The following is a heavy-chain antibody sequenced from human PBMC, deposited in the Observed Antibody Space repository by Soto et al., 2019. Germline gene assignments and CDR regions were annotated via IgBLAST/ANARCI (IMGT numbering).Heavy chain of an antibody. CDR2: IKQDGSEK. V-gene: IGHV3-7*04. J-gene: IGHJ4*02. Sequence: GGSLRLSCAASGFTFSSYCMSWVRQAPGKGLEWVANIKQDGSEKYYVDSVKGRFTISRDNAKNSLYLQMNSLRAEDTAVYYCARARPYCSGGSCYVFRYWGQGILVTVSS. D-gene: IGHD2-15*01. CDR3: ARARPYCSGGSCYVFRY. CDR1: GFTFSSYC.